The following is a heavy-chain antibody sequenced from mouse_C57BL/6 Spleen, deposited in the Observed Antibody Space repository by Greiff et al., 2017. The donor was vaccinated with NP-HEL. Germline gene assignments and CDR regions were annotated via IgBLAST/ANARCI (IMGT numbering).Heavy chain of an antibody. CDR1: GFTFTDYY. J-gene: IGHJ4*01. V-gene: IGHV7-3*01. Sequence: EVKVVESGGGLVQPGGSLSLSCAASGFTFTDYYMSWVRQPPGKALGWLGFIRNKANGYTTEYSASVKGRFTISRDNSQSILYLQMNALRAEDSATYYCARFPSYYYGSSGAMDYWGQGTSVTVSS. CDR2: IRNKANGYTT. CDR3: ARFPSYYYGSSGAMDY. D-gene: IGHD1-1*01.